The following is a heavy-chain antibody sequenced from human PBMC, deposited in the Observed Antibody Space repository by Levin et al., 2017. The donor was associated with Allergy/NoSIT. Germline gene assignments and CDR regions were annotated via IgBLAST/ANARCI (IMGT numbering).Heavy chain of an antibody. Sequence: GESLKISCAASGFTFSGYTLNWVRQAPGKGLEWVSSISSSSTYIYYADSLKGRFTISRDDAKNSLSLQMNSLRVEDTAVYYCASAGSYDTLDIWGQGTMVTVSS. CDR2: ISSSSTYI. CDR1: GFTFSGYT. J-gene: IGHJ3*02. D-gene: IGHD6-6*01. CDR3: ASAGSYDTLDI. V-gene: IGHV3-21*01.